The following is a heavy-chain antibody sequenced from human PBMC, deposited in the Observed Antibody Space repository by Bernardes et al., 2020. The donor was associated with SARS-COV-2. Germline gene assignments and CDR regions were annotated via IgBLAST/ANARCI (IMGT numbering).Heavy chain of an antibody. J-gene: IGHJ6*02. CDR1: GFTFSSYG. CDR3: ARGEWFGETPPYYYGMDV. D-gene: IGHD3-10*01. V-gene: IGHV3-33*01. Sequence: GGSLRLSCAASGFTFSSYGMHWVRQAPGKGLEWVAVIWYDGSNKYYADSVKGRFTISRDNSKNTLYLQMNSLRAEDTAVYYCARGEWFGETPPYYYGMDVWGQGTTVTVSS. CDR2: IWYDGSNK.